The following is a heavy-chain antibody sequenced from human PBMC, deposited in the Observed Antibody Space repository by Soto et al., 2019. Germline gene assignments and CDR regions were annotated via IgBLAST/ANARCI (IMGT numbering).Heavy chain of an antibody. J-gene: IGHJ5*02. Sequence: PGGSLRLSCAASGFTLSSYWMSWVRQAPGKGLEWVANIKQDGSEKYYVDSVKGRFTIPRDNAKNSLYLQMNSLRAEDTAVYYCARVLPGKGVIIVPWFDPWGQGTLVTVSS. V-gene: IGHV3-7*01. CDR2: IKQDGSEK. CDR3: ARVLPGKGVIIVPWFDP. D-gene: IGHD3-10*01. CDR1: GFTLSSYW.